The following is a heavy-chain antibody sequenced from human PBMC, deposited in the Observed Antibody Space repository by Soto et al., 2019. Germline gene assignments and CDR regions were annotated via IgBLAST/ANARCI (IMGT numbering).Heavy chain of an antibody. V-gene: IGHV3-30*18. CDR2: ISSDGSRK. Sequence: QVQLVESGGGVVQPGRSLRLSCAASGFTFSNYGMHWVRQAPGKGPEWVAVISSDGSRKEYADCVKGRFTISRDDAKNTLSLQMNSLRTDDTALYYCAKDPTIAPRRARDIWGQGTLVTVSS. CDR3: AKDPTIAPRRARDI. CDR1: GFTFSNYG. D-gene: IGHD6-13*01. J-gene: IGHJ3*02.